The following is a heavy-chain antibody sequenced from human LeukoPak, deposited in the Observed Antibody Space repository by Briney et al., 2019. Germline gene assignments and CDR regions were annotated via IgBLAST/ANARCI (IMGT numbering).Heavy chain of an antibody. CDR2: ISGSGGST. J-gene: IGHJ4*02. V-gene: IGHV3-23*01. CDR3: AKEGTLYYSDRIPY. Sequence: PGGSLRLSCAASGFTVSSNYMSWVRQAAGKGPEWVSSISGSGGSTHYADSVKGRFTISRDNSKNTLYLQMNSLRAEDTAVYYCAKEGTLYYSDRIPYWGQGTLVTVSS. D-gene: IGHD3-22*01. CDR1: GFTVSSNY.